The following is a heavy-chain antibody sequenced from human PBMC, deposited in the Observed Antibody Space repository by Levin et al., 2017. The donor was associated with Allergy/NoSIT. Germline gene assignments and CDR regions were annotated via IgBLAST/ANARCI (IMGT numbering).Heavy chain of an antibody. V-gene: IGHV4-59*08. D-gene: IGHD2-15*01. CDR3: ARHVPKGGSLALDY. CDR2: IYYSGST. J-gene: IGHJ4*02. Sequence: MSSETLSLTCTVSGGSISSYYWSWIRQPPGKGLEWIGYIYYSGSTNYNPSLKSRVTISVDTSKNQFSLKLISETAADTAVDYCARHVPKGGSLALDYWGQGTLVTVSS. CDR1: GGSISSYY.